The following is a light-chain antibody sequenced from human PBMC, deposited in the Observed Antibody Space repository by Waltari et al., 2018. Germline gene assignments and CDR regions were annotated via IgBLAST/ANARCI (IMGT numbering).Light chain of an antibody. CDR3: SSQSSDNVVL. Sequence: QPALTQPASVSGSPGQSITIPCTVTSSDVGGYNSVSWYQDHPGQAPKVIIYDGSDRPSGISERFSGSKSGNTASLTISGLQAEDEADYYCSSQSSDNVVLFGGGTKLTVL. V-gene: IGLV2-14*03. CDR2: DGS. CDR1: SSDVGGYNS. J-gene: IGLJ2*01.